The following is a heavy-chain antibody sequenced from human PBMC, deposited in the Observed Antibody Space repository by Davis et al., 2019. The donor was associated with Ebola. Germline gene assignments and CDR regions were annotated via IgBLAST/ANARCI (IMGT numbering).Heavy chain of an antibody. CDR1: GFTFSSYA. V-gene: IGHV3-23*01. CDR3: AKGRGYDSSGYYFPEFDY. Sequence: GESLKISCAASGFTFSSYAMSWVRQAPGKGLEWVSAISGSGGSTYYADSVKGRFTISRDNSKNTLYLQLNSLRPEDTAVYYCAKGRGYDSSGYYFPEFDYWGQGTLVTVSS. D-gene: IGHD3-22*01. J-gene: IGHJ4*02. CDR2: ISGSGGST.